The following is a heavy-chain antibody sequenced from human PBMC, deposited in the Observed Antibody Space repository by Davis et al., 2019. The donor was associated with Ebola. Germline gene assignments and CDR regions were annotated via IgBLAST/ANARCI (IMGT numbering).Heavy chain of an antibody. CDR1: GYSFATNW. CDR3: ARLSLRGNVHIDY. V-gene: IGHV5-51*01. CDR2: IYPSDSDS. Sequence: GESLKISCKGSGYSFATNWIGWVRQMPGKGLEWMGNIYPSDSDSRYSPSFQGQVTISADKSISTAYLQWSSLKASDTAMYYCARLSLRGNVHIDYWGQGTLVTVSS. J-gene: IGHJ4*02. D-gene: IGHD1-1*01.